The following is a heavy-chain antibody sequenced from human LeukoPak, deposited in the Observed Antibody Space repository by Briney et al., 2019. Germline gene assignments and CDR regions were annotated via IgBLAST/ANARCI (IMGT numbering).Heavy chain of an antibody. J-gene: IGHJ4*02. CDR1: GGSISSYY. V-gene: IGHV4-59*01. Sequence: PSEALSLTCTVSGGSISSYYWNWIRQPPGKGLEWIGYIYYSGSTHYNPSLKSRVTISLDTSKNQFSLKLTSVTAADTAVYYCARAIRMDYFDYWGQGTLVTVSS. CDR3: ARAIRMDYFDY. CDR2: IYYSGST. D-gene: IGHD2-15*01.